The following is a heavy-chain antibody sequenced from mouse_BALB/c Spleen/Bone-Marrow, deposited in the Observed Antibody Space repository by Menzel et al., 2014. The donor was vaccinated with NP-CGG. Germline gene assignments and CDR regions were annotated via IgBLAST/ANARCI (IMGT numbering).Heavy chain of an antibody. V-gene: IGHV10-1*02. J-gene: IGHJ2*01. CDR2: IRSKSNNYAT. D-gene: IGHD2-1*01. CDR3: VGGYGNLDY. Sequence: EVHLVESGGGLVQPKGSLKLSCAASGFTFKTYAMNWVRQAPGKGLEWVAHIRSKSNNYATYYADSVKDRFTISRDDSQSMLYLQMNNLKTEDTAIYSCVGGYGNLDYWGQGTTLTVSS. CDR1: GFTFKTYA.